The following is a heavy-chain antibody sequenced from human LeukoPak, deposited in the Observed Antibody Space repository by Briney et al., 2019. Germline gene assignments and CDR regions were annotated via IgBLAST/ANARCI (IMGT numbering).Heavy chain of an antibody. CDR1: GYTFASYG. V-gene: IGHV1-18*01. Sequence: ASVKVSCKASGYTFASYGITWVRQAPGQGLEWMGWISTYNGNTNYAQKLQGRVTMTTDTSTSTAYMELRSLRSDDTAVYYCASLKNYYDSSGYLVTDAFDIWGQGTMVTVSS. J-gene: IGHJ3*02. D-gene: IGHD3-22*01. CDR2: ISTYNGNT. CDR3: ASLKNYYDSSGYLVTDAFDI.